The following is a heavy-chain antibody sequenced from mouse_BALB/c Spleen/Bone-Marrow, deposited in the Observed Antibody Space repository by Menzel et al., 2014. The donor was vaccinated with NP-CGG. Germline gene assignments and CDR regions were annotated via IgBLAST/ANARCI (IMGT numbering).Heavy chain of an antibody. J-gene: IGHJ3*01. Sequence: EVKVVESGGGLVQPAGSLTLSCAASGFTFSSYGMSWVRQTPDKRLELVATINSNGGTTYYPDSVKRRFTISRDNAKNTRYLQMSSLKSDDTAMYYCARDMITTRGFAYWGQGTLVTVSA. D-gene: IGHD2-4*01. CDR1: GFTFSSYG. CDR2: INSNGGTT. CDR3: ARDMITTRGFAY. V-gene: IGHV5-6-3*01.